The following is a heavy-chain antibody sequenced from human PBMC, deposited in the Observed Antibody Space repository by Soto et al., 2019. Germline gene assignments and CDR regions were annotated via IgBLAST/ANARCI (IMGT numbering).Heavy chain of an antibody. J-gene: IGHJ4*02. Sequence: ASVKRSRKASGYNYTSYDINWVRQATGQGLEWMGWMNPNSGNTGYAQKFQGRVTMTRNTSISTAYMELSSLRSEDTAVYYCARWRTIFGVVIPGDYLGQGTLVTVFS. CDR2: MNPNSGNT. CDR1: GYNYTSYD. D-gene: IGHD3-3*01. CDR3: ARWRTIFGVVIPGDY. V-gene: IGHV1-8*01.